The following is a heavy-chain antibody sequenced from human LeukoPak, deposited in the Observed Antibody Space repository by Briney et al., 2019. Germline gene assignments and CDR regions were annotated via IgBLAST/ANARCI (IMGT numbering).Heavy chain of an antibody. J-gene: IGHJ4*02. Sequence: SQTLSLTCTVSGGSISSGDYYWSWIRQPPGKGLEWVGYIYYSGSTHYNPSLKSRVTISVDTSKNQFSLKLSSVTAADTAVYYCARDGGSGWYDWGQGTLVTVSS. D-gene: IGHD6-19*01. CDR3: ARDGGSGWYD. CDR1: GGSISSGDYY. V-gene: IGHV4-30-4*08. CDR2: IYYSGST.